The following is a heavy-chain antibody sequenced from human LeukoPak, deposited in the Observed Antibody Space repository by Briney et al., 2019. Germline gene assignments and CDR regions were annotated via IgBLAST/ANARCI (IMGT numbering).Heavy chain of an antibody. CDR3: AVAPRDSSGYSFDY. D-gene: IGHD3-22*01. Sequence: GGSLRLSCAASGFTFSSYSMNWVRQAPGKGLEWVSSISSSSSYIYYADSVKGRFTISRDNAKNSLYLQMNSLRAEDTAVYYCAVAPRDSSGYSFDYWGQGTLVTVSS. CDR2: ISSSSSYI. J-gene: IGHJ4*02. V-gene: IGHV3-21*01. CDR1: GFTFSSYS.